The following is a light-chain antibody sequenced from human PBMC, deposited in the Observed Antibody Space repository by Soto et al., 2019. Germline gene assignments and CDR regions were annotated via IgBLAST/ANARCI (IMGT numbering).Light chain of an antibody. Sequence: DIPMTQSPSTLSASVGDRVTITCRASQSTSSWLAWYQQKPGKAPKLLIYDATSLERGVPSRFSGSGSGTEFTLTISSLQPDDFATYYCQQYNSYSPTFGGGTKVEIK. CDR3: QQYNSYSPT. CDR1: QSTSSW. CDR2: DAT. J-gene: IGKJ4*01. V-gene: IGKV1-5*01.